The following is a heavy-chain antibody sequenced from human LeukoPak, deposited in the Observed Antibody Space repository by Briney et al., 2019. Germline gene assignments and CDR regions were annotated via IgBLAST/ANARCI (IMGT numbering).Heavy chain of an antibody. J-gene: IGHJ4*02. V-gene: IGHV3-23*01. CDR2: ITTSDGNT. Sequence: GGSLRLSCAASGFTFSSYTMSWVRQAPGKGLEWVSTITTSDGNTYYADSVKGRFTVSRDNAKNSLYLQMNSLRAEDTAIYYCTRVGYIDEEIDYWGQGPLVTVSS. CDR3: TRVGYIDEEIDY. CDR1: GFTFSSYT. D-gene: IGHD5-24*01.